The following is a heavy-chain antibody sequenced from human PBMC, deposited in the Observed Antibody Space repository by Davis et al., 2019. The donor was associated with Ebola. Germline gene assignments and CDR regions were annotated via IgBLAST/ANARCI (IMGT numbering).Heavy chain of an antibody. CDR3: AREGGLGDY. Sequence: PGGSLRLSCAASGFTLSTYGLHWVRQAPGQGLEWVANISRSGDYINYADSVKGRFTIPRDNANNSLFLQMNSLRVDDTALYYCAREGGLGDYWGQGTRVTVSS. V-gene: IGHV3-21*01. CDR1: GFTLSTYG. J-gene: IGHJ4*02. CDR2: ISRSGDYI.